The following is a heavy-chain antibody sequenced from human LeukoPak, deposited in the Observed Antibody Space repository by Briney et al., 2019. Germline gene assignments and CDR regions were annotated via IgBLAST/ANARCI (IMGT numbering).Heavy chain of an antibody. D-gene: IGHD3-3*01. V-gene: IGHV3-23*01. CDR1: GFTFSSYA. J-gene: IGHJ5*02. Sequence: GGSLRLSCAASGFTFSSYAMSWVRQAPGKGLEWVSGISGSGGSTYYADSVKGRFTISRDNSKNTLYLQMNSLRAEDTAVYYCARGGHYDFWSGYHASHWFDPWGQGTLVTVSS. CDR3: ARGGHYDFWSGYHASHWFDP. CDR2: ISGSGGST.